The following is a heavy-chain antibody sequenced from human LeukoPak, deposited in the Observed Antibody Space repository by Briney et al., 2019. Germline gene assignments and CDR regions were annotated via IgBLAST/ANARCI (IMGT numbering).Heavy chain of an antibody. D-gene: IGHD6-19*01. CDR3: ARQWQWLGGYNWFDP. V-gene: IGHV3-30*03. CDR1: GFTFSSYG. CDR2: ISYDGSNK. J-gene: IGHJ5*02. Sequence: GGSLRLSCAASGFTFSSYGMHWVRQAPGKGLEWVAVISYDGSNKYYADSVKGRFTISRVNAKNSLYLQMNSLRAEDTAVYYCARQWQWLGGYNWFDPWGQGTLVTVSS.